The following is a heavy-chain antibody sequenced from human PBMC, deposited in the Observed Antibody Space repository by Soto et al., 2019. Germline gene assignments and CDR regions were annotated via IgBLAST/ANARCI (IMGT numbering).Heavy chain of an antibody. Sequence: SVKVSCKASGGTFSSYAISWVRQAPGQGLEWMGGIIPIFGTANYAQKFQGRVTITADESTSTAYMELSSLRSEDTAVYYCARGLSIVGATSGFYYGMDVWGQGTSVTVSS. V-gene: IGHV1-69*13. CDR1: GGTFSSYA. J-gene: IGHJ6*02. CDR2: IIPIFGTA. D-gene: IGHD1-26*01. CDR3: ARGLSIVGATSGFYYGMDV.